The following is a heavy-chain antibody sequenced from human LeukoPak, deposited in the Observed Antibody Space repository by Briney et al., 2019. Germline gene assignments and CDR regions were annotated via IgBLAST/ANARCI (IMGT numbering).Heavy chain of an antibody. CDR1: GTTLSTYA. V-gene: IGHV3-23*01. CDR3: AKDRWQIPFDY. D-gene: IGHD4-23*01. J-gene: IGHJ4*02. CDR2: ISGSGGST. Sequence: GGSLRLSCAPSGTTLSTYAMSWVSKPPGKGVEWLSAISGSGGSTNYADSAKRRLTISKDNSKNTLFLQMNSLRAKDTAVYYCAKDRWQIPFDYWGQGTMVTVSS.